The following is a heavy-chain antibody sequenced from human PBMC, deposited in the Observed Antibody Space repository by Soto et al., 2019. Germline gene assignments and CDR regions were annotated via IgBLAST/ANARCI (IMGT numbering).Heavy chain of an antibody. Sequence: GGSLRLSCAASGFTFSNAWMNWVRQAPGKGLEWVGRIKSKTDGGTTDYAAPVKGRFTISRDDSKNTLYLQMNSLKTGDTAVYYCTTDLIGTHYYDSSGYYYVLYFQHWGQGTLVTVSS. J-gene: IGHJ1*01. CDR1: GFTFSNAW. CDR2: IKSKTDGGTT. D-gene: IGHD3-22*01. CDR3: TTDLIGTHYYDSSGYYYVLYFQH. V-gene: IGHV3-15*07.